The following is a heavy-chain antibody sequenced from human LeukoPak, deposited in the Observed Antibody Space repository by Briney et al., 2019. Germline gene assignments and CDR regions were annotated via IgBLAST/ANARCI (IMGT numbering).Heavy chain of an antibody. CDR1: GFTFSSYS. CDR2: ISSSSSYI. Sequence: GGSLRLSCAASGFTFSSYSMNWVRQAPGKGLEWVSSISSSSSYIYYADSVKGRFTISRDNAKNSLYLQMNSLRAEDTAVYYCARDSSYCSGGSCYLSPGAEYFQHWGQGTLVTVSS. D-gene: IGHD2-15*01. CDR3: ARDSSYCSGGSCYLSPGAEYFQH. J-gene: IGHJ1*01. V-gene: IGHV3-21*01.